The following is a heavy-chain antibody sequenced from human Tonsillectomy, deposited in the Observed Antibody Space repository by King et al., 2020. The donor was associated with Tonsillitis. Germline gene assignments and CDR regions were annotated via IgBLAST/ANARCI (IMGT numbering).Heavy chain of an antibody. CDR2: IKRDASKE. J-gene: IGHJ3*02. Sequence: VQLVESGGGLVQPGGSLRLSCAASGFSFSTYWMTWVRQAPGKGLEWVANIKRDASKEYYVDSVKGRFTVSRDNAKNSLYLQMNSLRAEDTAVYYCARDMTPYDSNIYYYAFDIWGQGTMVTVSS. CDR3: ARDMTPYDSNIYYYAFDI. CDR1: GFSFSTYW. V-gene: IGHV3-7*03. D-gene: IGHD3-22*01.